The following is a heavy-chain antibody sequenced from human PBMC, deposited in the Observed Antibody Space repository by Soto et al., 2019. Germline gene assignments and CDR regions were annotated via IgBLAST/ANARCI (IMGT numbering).Heavy chain of an antibody. V-gene: IGHV3-33*01. CDR1: GFTFSSYG. CDR2: IWYDGSNK. J-gene: IGHJ4*02. D-gene: IGHD2-2*01. CDR3: ARDTGNIVVVPAAMQLDY. Sequence: GGSLRLSCAASGFTFSSYGMHWVRQAPGKGLEWVAVIWYDGSNKYYADSVKGRFTISRDNSKNTLYLQMNSLRAEDTAVYYCARDTGNIVVVPAAMQLDYWGQGTLVTVSS.